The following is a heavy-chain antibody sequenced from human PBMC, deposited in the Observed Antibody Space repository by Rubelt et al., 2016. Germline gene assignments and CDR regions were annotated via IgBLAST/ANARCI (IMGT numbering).Heavy chain of an antibody. CDR2: IYYSGSS. CDR3: ARHSRGFGVPIS. D-gene: IGHD3-16*01. J-gene: IGHJ4*02. V-gene: IGHV4-59*08. Sequence: QVQLQESGPGLVKPSETLSLTCTVSGGSISSYYCSWIRQPPGKGLEWIGYIYYSGSSNYNPSRKSRVIMSVDTSKNQFSLQLCSVTAADTAVYFCARHSRGFGVPISWGQATLVTVSS. CDR1: GGSISSYY.